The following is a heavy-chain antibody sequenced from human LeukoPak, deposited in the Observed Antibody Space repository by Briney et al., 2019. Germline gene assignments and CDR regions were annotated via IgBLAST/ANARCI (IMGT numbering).Heavy chain of an antibody. V-gene: IGHV3-15*01. Sequence: GGSLRLSCAASGFTFSNAWMSWVRQAPGKGLEWVGRIKSKTDGGTTDYAAPVKGRFTISRDDSKNTLYLQMNSLKTEDTAVYXXXXXXXXXXXXXYYYYGMDVWGQGTTVTVSS. CDR3: XXXXXXXXXXXYYYYGMDV. J-gene: IGHJ6*02. CDR1: GFTFSNAW. CDR2: IKSKTDGGTT.